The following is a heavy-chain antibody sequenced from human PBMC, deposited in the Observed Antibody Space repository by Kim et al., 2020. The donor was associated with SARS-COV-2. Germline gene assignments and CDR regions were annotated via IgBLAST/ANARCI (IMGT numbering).Heavy chain of an antibody. CDR3: ARGNALAY. D-gene: IGHD3-16*01. V-gene: IGHV3-7*04. CDR2: DGSEK. J-gene: IGHJ4*02. Sequence: DGSEKCYVDSVKGRFTISRDNAKNSLYLETNSLRAEDTAVYFCARGNALAYWGQGTLVTVSS.